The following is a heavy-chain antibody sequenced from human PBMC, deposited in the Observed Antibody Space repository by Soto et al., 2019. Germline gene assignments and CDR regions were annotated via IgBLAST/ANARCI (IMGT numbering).Heavy chain of an antibody. CDR1: GYTFSSYG. D-gene: IGHD3-22*01. J-gene: IGHJ4*02. Sequence: ASVKVSCKASGYTFSSYGISWVRQAPGQGLEWMGWISGYNGKTNYAQKVQDRVTMTTDTSTSTVYMELRSLRSDDTAVYYCARPKDYDDCLDLWGQGTLVTVSS. V-gene: IGHV1-18*01. CDR3: ARPKDYDDCLDL. CDR2: ISGYNGKT.